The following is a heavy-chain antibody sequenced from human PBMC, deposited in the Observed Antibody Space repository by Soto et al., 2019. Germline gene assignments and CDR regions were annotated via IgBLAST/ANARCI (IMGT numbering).Heavy chain of an antibody. D-gene: IGHD6-19*01. Sequence: SQTLSLTCTVSGGSISSSRYYWGWIRQPPGKGLEWIGSIYYSGSTYYNPSLKSRVTISVDTSKNQFSLKLSSVTAADTAVYYCARHGFKSSGWFGYWGQGTLVTVSS. CDR1: GGSISSSRYY. J-gene: IGHJ5*01. CDR3: ARHGFKSSGWFGY. CDR2: IYYSGST. V-gene: IGHV4-39*01.